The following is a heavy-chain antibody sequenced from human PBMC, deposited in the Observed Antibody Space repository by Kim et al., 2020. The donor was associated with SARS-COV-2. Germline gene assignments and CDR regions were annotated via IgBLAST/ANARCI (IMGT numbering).Heavy chain of an antibody. D-gene: IGHD3-16*02. CDR2: ISYDGSNK. J-gene: IGHJ3*02. V-gene: IGHV3-30*04. Sequence: GGSLRLSCAASGFTFSSYAMHWVRQAPGKGLEWVAVISYDGSNKYYADSVKGRFTISRDNSKNTLYLQMNSLRAEDTAVYYCARDHIMITFGGVIVIFGNAFDIWGQGTMVTVSS. CDR1: GFTFSSYA. CDR3: ARDHIMITFGGVIVIFGNAFDI.